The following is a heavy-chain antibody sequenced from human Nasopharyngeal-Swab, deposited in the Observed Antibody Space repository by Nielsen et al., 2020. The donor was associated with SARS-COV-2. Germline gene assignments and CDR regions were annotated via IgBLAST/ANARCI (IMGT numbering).Heavy chain of an antibody. CDR1: GRSISSRSSY. Sequence: SETLSLTCTVSGRSISSRSSYWGWIRQPPGKGLEWVGSIHYSGSTYYTPSLKSRVTISVDTSKNQFSLKLSSVTAADTAVYYCARRGGLYDYVWGSYRHFDYWGQGTLVTVSS. CDR2: IHYSGST. CDR3: ARRGGLYDYVWGSYRHFDY. J-gene: IGHJ4*02. D-gene: IGHD3-16*02. V-gene: IGHV4-39*07.